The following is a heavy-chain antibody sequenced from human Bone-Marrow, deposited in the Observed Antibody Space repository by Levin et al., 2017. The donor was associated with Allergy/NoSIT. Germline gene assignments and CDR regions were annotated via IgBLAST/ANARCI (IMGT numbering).Heavy chain of an antibody. CDR2: LSNGGNNK. CDR3: ARGVFDH. Sequence: GESLKISCAASGFTFSNYGMLWVRRPPGKGLEWVALLSNGGNNKYYADSVKGRFTVSGDNSKSTMYLEMNNLRLDDTAVYYCARGVFDHWGQGTLVTVSS. V-gene: IGHV3-30*03. J-gene: IGHJ4*02. CDR1: GFTFSNYG.